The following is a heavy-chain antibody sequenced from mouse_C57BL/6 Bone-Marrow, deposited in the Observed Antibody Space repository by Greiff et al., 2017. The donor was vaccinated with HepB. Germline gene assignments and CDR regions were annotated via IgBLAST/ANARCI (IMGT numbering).Heavy chain of an antibody. J-gene: IGHJ4*01. CDR2: IDPETGGT. CDR3: TSHPSLFPDAMDY. CDR1: GYTFTDYE. V-gene: IGHV1-15*01. Sequence: QVQLKQSGAELVRPGASVTLSCKASGYTFTDYEMHWVKQTPVHGLEWIGAIDPETGGTAYNQKFKGKAILTADKSSSTAYMEILSLTSEDSDVYYCTSHPSLFPDAMDYWGQGTSVTVSS. D-gene: IGHD2-3*01.